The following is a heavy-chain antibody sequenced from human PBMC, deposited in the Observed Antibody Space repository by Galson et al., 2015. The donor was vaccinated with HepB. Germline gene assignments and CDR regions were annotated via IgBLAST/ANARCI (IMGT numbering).Heavy chain of an antibody. V-gene: IGHV5-10-1*01. Sequence: QSGAEVKKPGESLRISCKGSGYSFTSYWISWVRQMPGKGLEWMGRIDPSDSYTNYSPSFQGHVTISADKSISTAYLQWSSLKASDTAMYYCARQYCGGDCYSPQPVGYYYGMDVWGQGTTVTVSS. CDR1: GYSFTSYW. CDR2: IDPSDSYT. D-gene: IGHD2-21*02. J-gene: IGHJ6*02. CDR3: ARQYCGGDCYSPQPVGYYYGMDV.